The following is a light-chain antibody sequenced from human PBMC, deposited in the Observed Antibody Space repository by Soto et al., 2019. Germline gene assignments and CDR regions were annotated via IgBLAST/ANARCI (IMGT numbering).Light chain of an antibody. CDR1: ESLLYSDGNTY. CDR3: MQGTHWPLT. Sequence: DVVLTQSSLSLPVGLGQPASISCRSSESLLYSDGNTYLSWFQQKPGQSPRRLIFRVSNRDSGVPDRFSGSGSGTDFTLKISRVEAEDVGVYYCMQGTHWPLTFGPGTKVDIK. CDR2: RVS. J-gene: IGKJ3*01. V-gene: IGKV2-30*01.